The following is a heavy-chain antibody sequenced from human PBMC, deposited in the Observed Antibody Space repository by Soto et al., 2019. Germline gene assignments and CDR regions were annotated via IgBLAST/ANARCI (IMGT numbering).Heavy chain of an antibody. V-gene: IGHV3-30*03. D-gene: IGHD3-10*01. CDR2: ISYDGSNK. Sequence: QVQLVESGGGVVQPGRSLRLSCAASGFPFTTYGMHWVREGPGKGLEWVAVISYDGSNKYYADSVKGRFTISRDNSKNTLYLQMNRLRPEDTGLYYCGGGQYYFDYRGQGTLVIVSS. J-gene: IGHJ4*02. CDR3: GGGQYYFDY. CDR1: GFPFTTYG.